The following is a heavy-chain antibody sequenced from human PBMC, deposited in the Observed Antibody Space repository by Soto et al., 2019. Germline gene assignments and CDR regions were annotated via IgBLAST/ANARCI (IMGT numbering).Heavy chain of an antibody. Sequence: QLQLQESGPGLVKPSETLSLTCTVSGDSITTGYYYWGWIRQPPGKGLEWIGSIFHSGNSYYNPSLKSRVSISVDTSNNQFSLTLTSVTAADTTVYYCARLVVVVAAPSADGRIDPWGQGTLVTVSS. CDR3: ARLVVVVAAPSADGRIDP. CDR2: IFHSGNS. V-gene: IGHV4-39*01. J-gene: IGHJ5*02. CDR1: GDSITTGYYY. D-gene: IGHD2-15*01.